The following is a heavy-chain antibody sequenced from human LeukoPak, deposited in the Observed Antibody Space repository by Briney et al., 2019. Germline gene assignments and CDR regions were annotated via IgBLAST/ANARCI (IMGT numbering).Heavy chain of an antibody. D-gene: IGHD6-6*01. CDR2: IIPIFGTA. J-gene: IGHJ6*03. V-gene: IGHV1-69*01. CDR3: ARLSSSGYYYYYMDV. Sequence: SVKVSCKASGGTFSSYAISWVRQAPGQWLEWMGGIIPIFGTANYAQKFQGRVTITADESTSTAYMELSSLRSEDTAVYYCARLSSSGYYYYYMDVWGKGTTVTVSS. CDR1: GGTFSSYA.